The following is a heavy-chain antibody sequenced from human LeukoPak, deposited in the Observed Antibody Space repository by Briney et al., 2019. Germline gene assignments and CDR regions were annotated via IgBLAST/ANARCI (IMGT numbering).Heavy chain of an antibody. V-gene: IGHV1-69*04. D-gene: IGHD1-1*01. J-gene: IGHJ5*02. CDR2: IIPIRGIA. CDR3: ARDRDWNAPNNWFDP. Sequence: GASVKVSCKASGCTFSSYAISWVRQAPGQGLEWMGRIIPIRGIANYAQKFQGRVTITADKSTSTAYMELSSLRSEDTAVYYCARDRDWNAPNNWFDPWGQGTLVSVSS. CDR1: GCTFSSYA.